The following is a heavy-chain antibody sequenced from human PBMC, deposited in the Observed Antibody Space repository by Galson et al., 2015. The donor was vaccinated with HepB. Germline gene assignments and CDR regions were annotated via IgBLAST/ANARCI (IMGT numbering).Heavy chain of an antibody. D-gene: IGHD3-10*01. J-gene: IGHJ4*02. Sequence: SVKVSCKASGYTFTGYYMHWVRQAPGQGLEWMGWINPNSGGTNYAQKFQGRVTMTRDTSISTAYMELSRLRSDDTAVYYCARGAGGSGSYYADYWGQGTLVTVSS. V-gene: IGHV1-2*02. CDR1: GYTFTGYY. CDR3: ARGAGGSGSYYADY. CDR2: INPNSGGT.